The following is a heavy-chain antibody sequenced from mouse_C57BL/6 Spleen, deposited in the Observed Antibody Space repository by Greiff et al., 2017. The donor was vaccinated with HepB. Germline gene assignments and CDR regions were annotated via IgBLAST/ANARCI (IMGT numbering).Heavy chain of an antibody. CDR2: ISYDGSN. CDR1: GYSITSGYY. J-gene: IGHJ3*01. CDR3: ASEGSHEWFAY. Sequence: EVQLQESGPGLVKPSQSLSLTCSVTGYSITSGYYWNWIRQFPGNKLEWMGYISYDGSNNYNPSLKNRISITRDTSKNQFFLKLNSVTTEDTATYYCASEGSHEWFAYWGQGTLVTVSA. V-gene: IGHV3-6*01.